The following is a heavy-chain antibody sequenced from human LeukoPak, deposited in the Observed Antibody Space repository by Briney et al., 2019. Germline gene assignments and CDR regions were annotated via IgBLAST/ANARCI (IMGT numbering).Heavy chain of an antibody. CDR2: IQNDGSNT. CDR3: ARAHNWKYGSFDF. D-gene: IGHD1-7*01. V-gene: IGHV3-30*02. Sequence: PGGSLRLSCAASGFTFSDYGMNWVRQTPGKGLEWLAFIQNDGSNTFYADSVKGRFTISRDNAKSSLYLQMNSLRAEDTAVYYCARAHNWKYGSFDFWGQGTLVTVSS. CDR1: GFTFSDYG. J-gene: IGHJ4*02.